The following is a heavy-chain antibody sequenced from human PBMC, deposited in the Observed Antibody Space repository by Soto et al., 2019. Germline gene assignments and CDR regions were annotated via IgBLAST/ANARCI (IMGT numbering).Heavy chain of an antibody. Sequence: SETLSLTCAVSGGSISAAGDSCICIRQPPLVFLEFIGYIYHSGTFLYNPSLKTRLTMSLDMSNNQFSLTLNSVTAADTAVYYCDRAQFYSGSGRYNNLMFDNWGHGTQVT. V-gene: IGHV4-30-2*01. CDR2: IYHSGTF. CDR1: GGSISAAGDS. J-gene: IGHJ5*01. CDR3: DRAQFYSGSGRYNNLMFDN. D-gene: IGHD3-10*01.